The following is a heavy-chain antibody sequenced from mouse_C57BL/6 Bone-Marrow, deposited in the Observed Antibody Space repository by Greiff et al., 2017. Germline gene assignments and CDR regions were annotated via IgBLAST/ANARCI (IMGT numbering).Heavy chain of an antibody. CDR1: GFSLTSYG. V-gene: IGHV2-6*01. Sequence: VKLQESGPGLVAPSQSLSITCTVSGFSLTSYGVDWVRQSPGKGLEWLGVIWGVGSTNYNSALKSRLSISKDNSKSQVVLKMNSLQTDDTAMYYCARLSSWCAYWGQGTLVTVSA. CDR3: ARLSSWCAY. D-gene: IGHD1-1*02. CDR2: IWGVGST. J-gene: IGHJ3*01.